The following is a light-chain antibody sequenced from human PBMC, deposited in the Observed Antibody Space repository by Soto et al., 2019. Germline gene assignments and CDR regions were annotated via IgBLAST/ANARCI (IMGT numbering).Light chain of an antibody. Sequence: QSVLTQRPSASGSPGQSVTISCAGTSSDVGGYNYVSWYQQHPGRPPKLMIYDVARWPSGVPDRFSGSKSGSTASLTISGLLAEDEADYYCSSYTSGSTLYVFGAGTKVTVL. CDR3: SSYTSGSTLYV. CDR1: SSDVGGYNY. CDR2: DVA. J-gene: IGLJ1*01. V-gene: IGLV2-14*03.